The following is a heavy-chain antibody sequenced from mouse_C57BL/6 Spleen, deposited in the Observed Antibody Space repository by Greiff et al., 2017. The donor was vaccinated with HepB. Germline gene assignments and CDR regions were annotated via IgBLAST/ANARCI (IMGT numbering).Heavy chain of an antibody. Sequence: EVNVVESGEGLVKPGGSLKLSCAASGFTFSSYAMSWVRQTPEKRLEWVAYISSGGDYIYYADTVKGRFTISRDNARNTLYLQMSSLKSEDTAMYYCTRGITTVVGPGDYWGQGTTLTVSS. CDR3: TRGITTVVGPGDY. CDR2: ISSGGDYI. CDR1: GFTFSSYA. D-gene: IGHD1-1*01. J-gene: IGHJ2*01. V-gene: IGHV5-9-1*02.